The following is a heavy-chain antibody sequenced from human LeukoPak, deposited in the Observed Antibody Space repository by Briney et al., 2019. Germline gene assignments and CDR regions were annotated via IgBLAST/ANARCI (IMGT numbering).Heavy chain of an antibody. Sequence: SETLSLTCTVSGGSISSYYWSWIRQPAGKGLEWIGRIYTSGSTNYNPSLKSRVTISVDTSKNQFSLKLSSVTAADTAVYYCARLGGSGSYYYYYYGMDVWGQGTTVTVSS. CDR3: ARLGGSGSYYYYYYGMDV. D-gene: IGHD3-10*01. V-gene: IGHV4-4*07. CDR2: IYTSGST. J-gene: IGHJ6*02. CDR1: GGSISSYY.